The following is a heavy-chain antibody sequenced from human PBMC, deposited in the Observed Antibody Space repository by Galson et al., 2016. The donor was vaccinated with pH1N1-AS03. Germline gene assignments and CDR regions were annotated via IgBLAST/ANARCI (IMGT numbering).Heavy chain of an antibody. CDR2: ISRSSTYI. V-gene: IGHV3-21*03. J-gene: IGHJ4*02. D-gene: IGHD2-2*01. CDR3: ARTFPGRVVVVAAAMQEGPDY. Sequence: SLRLSCAASGFTFSGYSMNWFRQAPGKGLEWVSSISRSSTYIYYADSVKGRFTISRDNAKNSLFLQMHSLRGEDTAVYYCARTFPGRVVVVAAAMQEGPDYWGQGTLVTVSS. CDR1: GFTFSGYS.